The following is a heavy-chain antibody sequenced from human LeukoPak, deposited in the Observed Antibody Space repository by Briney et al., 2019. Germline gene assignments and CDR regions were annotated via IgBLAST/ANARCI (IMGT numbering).Heavy chain of an antibody. CDR3: ARISSDWPHYYMDV. D-gene: IGHD2-21*02. J-gene: IGHJ6*03. Sequence: SETLSLTCTVSGGSINSSNHYWGWVRQPPGKGLEWIGSIFYRGRNNYHNPSLTSRLTISIDTTKNQFSLKLASVTTADTAVYSCARISSDWPHYYMDVWGKGTTVTVSS. CDR1: GGSINSSNHY. V-gene: IGHV4-39*01. CDR2: IFYRGRNN.